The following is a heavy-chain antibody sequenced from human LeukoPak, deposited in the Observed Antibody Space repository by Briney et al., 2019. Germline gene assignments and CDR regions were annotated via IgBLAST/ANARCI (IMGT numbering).Heavy chain of an antibody. CDR1: GYSFTSYW. V-gene: IGHV5-51*01. D-gene: IGHD3-3*01. Sequence: GESLKISCKGSGYSFTSYWIGRVRQMPGKGLEWMGIIYPGDSDTRYSPSFQGQVTISADKSISTAYLQWSSLKASDTAMYYCARRGLRFLSWTGWFDPWGQGTLVTVSS. CDR3: ARRGLRFLSWTGWFDP. CDR2: IYPGDSDT. J-gene: IGHJ5*02.